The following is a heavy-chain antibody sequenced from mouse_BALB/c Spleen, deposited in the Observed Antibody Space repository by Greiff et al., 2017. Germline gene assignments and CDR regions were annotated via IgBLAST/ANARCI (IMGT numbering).Heavy chain of an antibody. D-gene: IGHD3-3*01. J-gene: IGHJ2*01. CDR3: ARTGQISLSYCDY. Sequence: VQLKESGPGLVKPSQSLSLTCTVTGYSITSDYAWNWIRQFPGNKLEWLGYISYSGSTSYNPSLKSRISITRDTSKNQFFLQLNSVTTEDTATYYCARTGQISLSYCDYWGQGTTLTVSS. CDR1: GYSITSDYA. CDR2: ISYSGST. V-gene: IGHV3-2*02.